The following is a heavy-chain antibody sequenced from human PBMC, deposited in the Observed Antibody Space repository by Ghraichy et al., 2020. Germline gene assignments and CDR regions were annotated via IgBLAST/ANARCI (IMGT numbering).Heavy chain of an antibody. CDR3: ARDTPPGDLWIGYYYYYYGMDV. D-gene: IGHD3-3*01. V-gene: IGHV3-21*01. CDR2: ISSTSSYI. CDR1: GFKVSSYS. Sequence: GGSLRLSCAVSGFKVSSYSMNWVRQAPGKGLELVSSISSTSSYIYYVDSVKGRFTISRDNAKNSLYLQMNSLRAEDTAVYYCARDTPPGDLWIGYYYYYYGMDVWGQGTTVTVAS. J-gene: IGHJ6*02.